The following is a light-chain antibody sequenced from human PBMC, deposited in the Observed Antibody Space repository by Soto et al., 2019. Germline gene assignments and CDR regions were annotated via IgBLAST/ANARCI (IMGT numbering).Light chain of an antibody. CDR2: DAS. V-gene: IGKV3-11*01. Sequence: EIVLTQSPATLSLSPGERATLSCRASQSVSTYLAWYQQKPGQAPRLRIYDASKRATGIPARFSGSGSGTDFTLTITSLEPEDFGVYYCQQRSNWPPTWTFGQGTKVDIK. CDR1: QSVSTY. CDR3: QQRSNWPPTWT. J-gene: IGKJ1*01.